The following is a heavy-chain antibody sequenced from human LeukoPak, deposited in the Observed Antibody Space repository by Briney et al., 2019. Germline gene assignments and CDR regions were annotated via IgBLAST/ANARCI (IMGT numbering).Heavy chain of an antibody. Sequence: ASVKVSCKASGGTFSSYAISWVRQAPGQGLEWMGRIIPILGIANYAQKFQGRVTITADKSTSTAYMELSSLRSEDTAVYYCARDGAMIKAFDIWGQGTMVTVSS. J-gene: IGHJ3*02. V-gene: IGHV1-69*04. CDR2: IIPILGIA. D-gene: IGHD3-22*01. CDR3: ARDGAMIKAFDI. CDR1: GGTFSSYA.